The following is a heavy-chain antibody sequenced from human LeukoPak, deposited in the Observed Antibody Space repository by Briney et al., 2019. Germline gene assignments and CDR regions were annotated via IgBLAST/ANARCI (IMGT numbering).Heavy chain of an antibody. Sequence: SETLSLTCAVYGGSFSGYYWSWIRQPPGKGLEWIGEINHSGSTNYNPSLKSRVTISVDTSKNQFSLKLSSVTAADTAVYYCARGQDYDFWSGPVYFDYWGRGTLVTVSS. V-gene: IGHV4-34*01. CDR3: ARGQDYDFWSGPVYFDY. CDR1: GGSFSGYY. D-gene: IGHD3-3*01. J-gene: IGHJ4*02. CDR2: INHSGST.